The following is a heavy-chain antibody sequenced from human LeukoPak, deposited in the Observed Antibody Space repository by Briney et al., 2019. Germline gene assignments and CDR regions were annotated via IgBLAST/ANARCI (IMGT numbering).Heavy chain of an antibody. J-gene: IGHJ4*02. CDR1: GYTLTELS. Sequence: ASVKVSCKVSGYTLTELSMHWVRQAPGKGLEWMGGFDPEDGETIYAQRFQGRVTMTEDTSTDTAYMELSSLRSEDTAVYYCATDPSVRGSGGYWGQGTLVTVSS. V-gene: IGHV1-24*01. D-gene: IGHD1-26*01. CDR3: ATDPSVRGSGGY. CDR2: FDPEDGET.